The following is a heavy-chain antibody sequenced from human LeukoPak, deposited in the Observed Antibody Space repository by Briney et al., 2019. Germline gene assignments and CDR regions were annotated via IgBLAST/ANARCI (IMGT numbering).Heavy chain of an antibody. J-gene: IGHJ4*02. V-gene: IGHV1-2*02. CDR2: INPNSGVT. Sequence: ASVKVSCKASGYTFSGYYMHWVRQAPGQGLEWMGWINPNSGVTKYAQNFQGRVTVTRDTSISTAYMELRRLRSDDRAVYYCARGPPTRVVVITTGDFDYWGQGTLVTVSS. D-gene: IGHD3-22*01. CDR1: GYTFSGYY. CDR3: ARGPPTRVVVITTGDFDY.